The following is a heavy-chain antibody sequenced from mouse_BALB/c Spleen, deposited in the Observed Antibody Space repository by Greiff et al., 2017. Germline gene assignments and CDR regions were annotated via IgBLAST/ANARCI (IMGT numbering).Heavy chain of an antibody. D-gene: IGHD4-1*01. CDR2: ISNGGGST. Sequence: DVMLVDSGGGLVQPGGSLKLSCAASGFTFSSYTMSWVRQTPEKRLEWVAYISNGGGSTYYPDTVKGRFTISRDNAKNTLYLQMSSLKSEDTAMYYCARHELTPFAYWGQGTLVTVSA. CDR3: ARHELTPFAY. CDR1: GFTFSSYT. J-gene: IGHJ3*01. V-gene: IGHV5-12-2*01.